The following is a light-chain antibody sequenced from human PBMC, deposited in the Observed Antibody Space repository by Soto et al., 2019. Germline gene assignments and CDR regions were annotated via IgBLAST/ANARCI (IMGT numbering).Light chain of an antibody. CDR1: QSVSSY. CDR3: QLYGFSLTWT. CDR2: SAS. V-gene: IGKV3-20*01. Sequence: EIVMTQSPATLSVSPGERATLSCRASQSVSSYLAWYQQKPGQAPRLLIYSASSRATGIPDRFSGSGSGTDFTLTISRLDPEDLAVYYCQLYGFSLTWTFGQGTKVDIK. J-gene: IGKJ1*01.